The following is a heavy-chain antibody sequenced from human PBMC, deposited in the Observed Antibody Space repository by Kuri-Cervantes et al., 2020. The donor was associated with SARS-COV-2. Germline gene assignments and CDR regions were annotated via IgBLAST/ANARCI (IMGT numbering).Heavy chain of an antibody. CDR2: ISAYNGNT. V-gene: IGHV1-18*01. CDR1: GYTLTELS. CDR3: ARGFAAAGTIDY. D-gene: IGHD6-13*01. Sequence: ASVKVSCKVSGYTLTELSMHWVRQAPGQGLEWMGWISAYNGNTNYAQKLQGRVTMTADTSTSTAYMELRSLRSDDTAVYYCARGFAAAGTIDYWGQGTLVTVSS. J-gene: IGHJ4*02.